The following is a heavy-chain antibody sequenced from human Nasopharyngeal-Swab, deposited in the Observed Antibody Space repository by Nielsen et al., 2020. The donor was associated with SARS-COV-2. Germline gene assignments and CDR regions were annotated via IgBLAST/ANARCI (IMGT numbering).Heavy chain of an antibody. Sequence: WIRQPPGKGLEWVGSIYYSGSTYYNPSLKSRVTLSVDTSKNQFSLNLSSVTAADTAVYYCAPYGSGSYGVYWGQGTLVTVSS. CDR3: APYGSGSYGVY. D-gene: IGHD3-10*01. V-gene: IGHV4-39*01. CDR2: IYYSGST. J-gene: IGHJ4*02.